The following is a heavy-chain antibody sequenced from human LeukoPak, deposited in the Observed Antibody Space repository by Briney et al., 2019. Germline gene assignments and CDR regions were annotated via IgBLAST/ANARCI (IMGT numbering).Heavy chain of an antibody. J-gene: IGHJ5*02. CDR1: GGSISSSSYY. CDR3: ARQRLLLPPSTWFDP. V-gene: IGHV4-39*01. CDR2: IYYSGST. Sequence: PSETLSLTCTVSGGSISSSSYYWGWIRQPPGKGLEWIGSIYYSGSTYYNPSLKSRVTISVDTSKNQFSLKLSSVTAADTAVYYCARQRLLLPPSTWFDPWGQGTLVTVSS. D-gene: IGHD3-22*01.